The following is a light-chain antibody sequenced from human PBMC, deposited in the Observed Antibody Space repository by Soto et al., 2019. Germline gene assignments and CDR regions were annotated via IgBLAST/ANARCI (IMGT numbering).Light chain of an antibody. J-gene: IGKJ5*01. V-gene: IGKV3-15*01. CDR3: QQYDDWPLT. Sequence: EIVLTQSPGTLSLSPGEGATLSCRASQSFSNSYLAWYQQKPGQAPRLLIHDASTRATGIPARFSGSGSGTEFTLTISSLQSEDFAVYYCQQYDDWPLTFGQGTRLEIK. CDR2: DAS. CDR1: QSFSNSY.